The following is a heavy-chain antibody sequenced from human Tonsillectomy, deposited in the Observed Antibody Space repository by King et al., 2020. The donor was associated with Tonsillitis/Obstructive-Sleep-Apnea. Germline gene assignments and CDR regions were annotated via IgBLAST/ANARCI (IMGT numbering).Heavy chain of an antibody. D-gene: IGHD3-16*01. CDR1: GGSISSSSYY. V-gene: IGHV4-39*02. Sequence: QVQLQESGPRLVKPSETLSLTCTVSGGSISSSSYYWGWIRQPPGKGLEWIASIYYSGGTYYNPSLKSRVTIPVDTAKNQFSLRLSSVTAADAAVYYCARDIGGGASYYFDYWGQGTLVTVSS. J-gene: IGHJ4*02. CDR3: ARDIGGGASYYFDY. CDR2: IYYSGGT.